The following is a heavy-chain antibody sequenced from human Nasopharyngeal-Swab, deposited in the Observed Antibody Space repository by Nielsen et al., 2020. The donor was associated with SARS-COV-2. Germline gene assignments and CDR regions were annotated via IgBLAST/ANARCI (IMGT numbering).Heavy chain of an antibody. V-gene: IGHV1-69*13. J-gene: IGHJ5*02. D-gene: IGHD2-2*01. Sequence: SVKVSCKACGGTFSSYAISWVRQAPGQGLEWMGGIIPIFGTANYAQKFQGRVTITADESTSTAYMELSSLRSEDTAVYYCASEYCSSTSCYPWGQGTLVTVSS. CDR2: IIPIFGTA. CDR1: GGTFSSYA. CDR3: ASEYCSSTSCYP.